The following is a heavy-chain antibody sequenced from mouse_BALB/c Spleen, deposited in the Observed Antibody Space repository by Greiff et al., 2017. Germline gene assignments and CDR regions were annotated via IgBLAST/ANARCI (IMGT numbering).Heavy chain of an antibody. D-gene: IGHD2-4*01. CDR2: INPNNGGT. Sequence: EVKLMESGPELVKPGASVKISCKTSGYTFTEYTMHWVKQSHGKSLEWIGGINPNNGGTSYNQKFKGKATLTVDKSSSTAYMELRSLTSEDSAVYYCARIYYDGVGYYAMDYWGQGTSVTVSS. CDR3: ARIYYDGVGYYAMDY. J-gene: IGHJ4*01. V-gene: IGHV1-18*01. CDR1: GYTFTEYT.